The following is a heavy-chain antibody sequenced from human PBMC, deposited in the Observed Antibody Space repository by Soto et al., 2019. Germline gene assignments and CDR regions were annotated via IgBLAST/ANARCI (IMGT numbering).Heavy chain of an antibody. CDR1: GFTFSSYD. V-gene: IGHV3-13*01. Sequence: EVQLVESGGGLVQPGGSLRLSCAASGFTFSSYDMHWVRQATGKGLEWVSAIGTAGDTYYPGSVKGRFTISRENAKNSLYLQMNSLRAGDTAVYYCARDRGYSSSPGEFDYWGQGTLVTVSS. CDR2: IGTAGDT. D-gene: IGHD6-6*01. J-gene: IGHJ4*02. CDR3: ARDRGYSSSPGEFDY.